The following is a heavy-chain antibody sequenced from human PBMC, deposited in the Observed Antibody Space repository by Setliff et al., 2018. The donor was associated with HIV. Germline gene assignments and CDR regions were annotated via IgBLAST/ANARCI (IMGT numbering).Heavy chain of an antibody. CDR2: NYPADSNT. V-gene: IGHV5-51*01. D-gene: IGHD4-17*01. CDR1: GYSFSSYW. CDR3: ARHYDVAHGDYRGIDS. Sequence: PGESLKISCKGSGYSFSSYWIGGVRQMPGKGLEWMGINYPADSNTRYSPSFQGQVTISANKAISTAYLQWSSLKASDIAMYYCARHYDVAHGDYRGIDSWGQGTLVTVSS. J-gene: IGHJ4*02.